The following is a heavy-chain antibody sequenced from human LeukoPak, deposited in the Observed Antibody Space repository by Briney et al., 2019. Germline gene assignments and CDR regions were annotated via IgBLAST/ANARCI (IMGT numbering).Heavy chain of an antibody. J-gene: IGHJ4*02. Sequence: GGSLRLSCAASGFTFTSYWIHWVRQAPGKGLEWVAVISYDGSNKYYADSVKGRFTISRDNSKNTLYLQMNSLRAEDTAVYYCAKDSARDYGGPFYWGQGTLVTVSS. D-gene: IGHD4-23*01. V-gene: IGHV3-30*18. CDR3: AKDSARDYGGPFY. CDR2: ISYDGSNK. CDR1: GFTFTSYW.